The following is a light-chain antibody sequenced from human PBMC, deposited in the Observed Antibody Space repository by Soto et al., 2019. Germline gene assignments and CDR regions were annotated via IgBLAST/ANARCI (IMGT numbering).Light chain of an antibody. Sequence: EIVLTQSPGTLSLSPGERVTLSCRASQSVSDTYLAWYQRKPGQAPRLLISGASSRATGVPDRFSGSGSGTGFALTMGRLEPEDFAVYYCQHHGISPPVPILGGGTKVDIK. J-gene: IGKJ4*01. CDR1: QSVSDTY. V-gene: IGKV3-20*01. CDR2: GAS. CDR3: QHHGISPPVPI.